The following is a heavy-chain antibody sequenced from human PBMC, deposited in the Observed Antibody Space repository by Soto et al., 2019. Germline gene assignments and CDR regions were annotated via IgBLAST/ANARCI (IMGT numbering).Heavy chain of an antibody. CDR1: GGSISSSSYY. V-gene: IGHV4-39*01. CDR2: IYYSGST. D-gene: IGHD3-10*01. Sequence: PSETLSLTCTVSGGSISSSSYYWGWIRQPPGKGLEWIGSIYYSGSTYYNPSLKSRVTISVDTSKNQFSLKLSSVTAADTAVYYCARSVVRGYYYYGMDVWGQGTTVTVS. J-gene: IGHJ6*02. CDR3: ARSVVRGYYYYGMDV.